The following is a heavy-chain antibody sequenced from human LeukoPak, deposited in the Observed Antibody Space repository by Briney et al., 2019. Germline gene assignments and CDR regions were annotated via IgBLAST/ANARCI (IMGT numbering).Heavy chain of an antibody. J-gene: IGHJ5*02. Sequence: PSETLSLTCTVSGGSISSYYWSWIRQPPGKGLEWIGYIYYSGSTNYNPSLKSRVTISVDTSKNQFSLKLSSVTAADTAVYYCARVVGYCSSTSCRNWFDPWGQGTLVTVSS. CDR3: ARVVGYCSSTSCRNWFDP. V-gene: IGHV4-59*01. D-gene: IGHD2-2*01. CDR2: IYYSGST. CDR1: GGSISSYY.